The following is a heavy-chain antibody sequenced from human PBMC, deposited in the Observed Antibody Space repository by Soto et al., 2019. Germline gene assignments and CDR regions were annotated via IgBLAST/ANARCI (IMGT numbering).Heavy chain of an antibody. CDR2: ISANGGDT. V-gene: IGHV3-23*01. J-gene: IGHJ4*02. CDR3: AKRGYYDSRGYYPFDY. Sequence: EGSLRLSCAASGFTFSTYAMSWVRQAPRKGLEWVSTISANGGDTYYADSVKGRFTISRDNYKNTVHLQMDSLRAGDTAVYYCAKRGYYDSRGYYPFDYWGQGTLVTVSS. D-gene: IGHD3-22*01. CDR1: GFTFSTYA.